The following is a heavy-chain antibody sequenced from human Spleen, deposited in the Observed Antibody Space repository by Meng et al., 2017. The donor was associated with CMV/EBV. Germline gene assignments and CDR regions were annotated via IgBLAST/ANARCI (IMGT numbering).Heavy chain of an antibody. CDR1: GFTFSSYW. D-gene: IGHD6-6*01. J-gene: IGHJ4*02. Sequence: GGSLRLSCAASGFTFSSYWMHWVRQAPGKGLVWVSRINSDGSSTSYADSVKGRSTISRDNAKNTLYLQMNSLRAEDTAVYYCARDQEEQLADYWGQGTLVTVSS. CDR2: INSDGSST. V-gene: IGHV3-74*01. CDR3: ARDQEEQLADY.